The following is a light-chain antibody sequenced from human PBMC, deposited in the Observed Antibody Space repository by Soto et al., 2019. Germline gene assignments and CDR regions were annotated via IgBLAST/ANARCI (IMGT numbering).Light chain of an antibody. CDR1: SSNIGAGYD. CDR3: QSFDSSLSAWV. CDR2: GNT. J-gene: IGLJ3*02. Sequence: QSVLTQPPSVSGAPGQRVTISCTGSSSNIGAGYDVHWYQQLPGTAPKLLVSGNTNRPSGVPDRFSGSKSGTSASLAITGLRAEDEADYYCQSFDSSLSAWVFGGGTKLTVL. V-gene: IGLV1-40*01.